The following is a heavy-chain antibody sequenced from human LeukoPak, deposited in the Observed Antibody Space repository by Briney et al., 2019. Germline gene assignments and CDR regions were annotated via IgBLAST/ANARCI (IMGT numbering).Heavy chain of an antibody. V-gene: IGHV3-30-3*01. D-gene: IGHD3-16*01. Sequence: GGSLRLSCAGSGFTFSSYIMHWVRQAPGKGLEWVAVISYDGSTKNYADSVKGRFTISRDNSKNTLYLQMNSLRAEDTAVYYCAKGGEAPDYWGQGTLVTVSS. CDR2: ISYDGSTK. CDR3: AKGGEAPDY. CDR1: GFTFSSYI. J-gene: IGHJ4*02.